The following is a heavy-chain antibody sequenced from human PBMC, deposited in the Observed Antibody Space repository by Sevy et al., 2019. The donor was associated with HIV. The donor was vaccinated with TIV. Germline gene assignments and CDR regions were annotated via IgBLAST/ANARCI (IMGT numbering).Heavy chain of an antibody. J-gene: IGHJ4*02. V-gene: IGHV3-48*03. CDR1: GFPFSSYE. D-gene: IGHD4-17*01. Sequence: GGSLRLSCTASGFPFSSYEMNWVRQAPGKGLERVSYITNSGTTKYYSDSVRGRFTISRDNARNSLHLQMNSLRAEDTAVYYCARDLPPSATTVAHFDCWGQGTLDTVSS. CDR3: ARDLPPSATTVAHFDC. CDR2: ITNSGTTK.